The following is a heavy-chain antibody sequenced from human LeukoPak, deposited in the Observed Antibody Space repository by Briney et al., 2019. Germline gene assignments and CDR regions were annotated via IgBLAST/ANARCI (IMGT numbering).Heavy chain of an antibody. J-gene: IGHJ6*02. CDR1: GGSFSGYY. CDR2: INHSGST. D-gene: IGHD3-10*01. CDR3: ASMYGSGSYGMDV. V-gene: IGHV4-34*01. Sequence: PSETLSLTCAVYGGSFSGYYWSWIRQPPGKGLEWIGEINHSGSTNNNPSLKSRVTISVDTSKNQFSLKLSSVTAPDTAVYYWASMYGSGSYGMDVWGQGTTVTVSS.